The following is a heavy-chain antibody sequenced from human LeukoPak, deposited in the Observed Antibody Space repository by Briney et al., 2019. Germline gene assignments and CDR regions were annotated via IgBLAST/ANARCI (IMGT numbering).Heavy chain of an antibody. D-gene: IGHD6-13*01. CDR3: ARGFKSQLVKSAYYYYMDV. Sequence: PSETLSLTCTVSGGSISSSSYYWGWIRQPPGKGLEWIGSIYYSGSTYYNPSLKSRVTISVDKSKNQFSLKLSSVTAADTAVYYCARGFKSQLVKSAYYYYMDVWGKGTTVTVSS. J-gene: IGHJ6*03. CDR1: GGSISSSSYY. V-gene: IGHV4-39*07. CDR2: IYYSGST.